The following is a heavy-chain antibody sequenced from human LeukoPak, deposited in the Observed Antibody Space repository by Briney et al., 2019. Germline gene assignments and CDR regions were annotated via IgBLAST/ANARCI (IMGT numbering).Heavy chain of an antibody. J-gene: IGHJ4*02. D-gene: IGHD5-18*01. V-gene: IGHV1-2*02. Sequence: ASVKVSCKASGYTFTSYAMNWVRQAPGQGLEWMGWINPNSGGTNYAQKFQGRVTMTRDTSISTAYMELSRLRSDDTAVYYCARDDGAMVTFWGQGTLVTVSS. CDR3: ARDDGAMVTF. CDR2: INPNSGGT. CDR1: GYTFTSYA.